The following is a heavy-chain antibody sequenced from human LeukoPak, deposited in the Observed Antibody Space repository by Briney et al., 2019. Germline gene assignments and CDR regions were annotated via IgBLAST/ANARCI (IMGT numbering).Heavy chain of an antibody. CDR2: IYYSGST. CDR1: GGSISSSSYY. V-gene: IGHV4-39*07. D-gene: IGHD2-15*01. Sequence: SETLSLTCTVSGGSISSSSYYWGWIRQPPGKGLEWIGSIYYSGSTYYNPSLKSRVTISVDTSKNQFSLKLSSVTAADTAVYYCARDRPGVALSFWGQGTLVTVSS. CDR3: ARDRPGVALSF. J-gene: IGHJ4*02.